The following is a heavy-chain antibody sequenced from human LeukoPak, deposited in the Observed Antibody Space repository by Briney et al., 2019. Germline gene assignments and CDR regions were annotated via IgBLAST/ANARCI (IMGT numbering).Heavy chain of an antibody. CDR2: INPSGGST. V-gene: IGHV1-46*01. J-gene: IGHJ3*02. CDR1: GYTFTSYY. D-gene: IGHD5-24*01. CDR3: ARADGYSPRDAFHI. Sequence: ASVKVSCKASGYTFTSYYIHWVRQAPGQGLEWMGIINPSGGSTTYAQNFQGRVTMTRDMSTSTVYMELRSLRSEDTAVYYCARADGYSPRDAFHIWGQGTMVTVSS.